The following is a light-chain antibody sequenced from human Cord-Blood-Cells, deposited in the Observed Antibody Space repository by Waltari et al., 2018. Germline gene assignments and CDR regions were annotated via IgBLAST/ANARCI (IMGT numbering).Light chain of an antibody. Sequence: QSALTQPASVSGSPGQSITISCTGTSSDVGGYNYVSWYQQHPGKAPKLMIYDASKRPSGVSNRFSGSKSGNTASLTISGLQAEDEADYYCSSYTSSSTLGVFGGGTKLTVL. CDR3: SSYTSSSTLGV. CDR1: SSDVGGYNY. J-gene: IGLJ2*01. V-gene: IGLV2-14*01. CDR2: DAS.